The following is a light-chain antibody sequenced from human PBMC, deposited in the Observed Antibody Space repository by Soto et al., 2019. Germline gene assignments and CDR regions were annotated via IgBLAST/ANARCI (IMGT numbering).Light chain of an antibody. CDR1: QSISNY. J-gene: IGKJ1*01. CDR3: QQSFSPRWT. Sequence: DIQMTQSPSSLSASVGDRVTITCRASQSISNYLNWYQQKPGKAPKLLIYAASSMQSGVPSRFSGSGSETDFTLTISSLQPDDSAPYYCQQSFSPRWTFGQGPKVEV. CDR2: AAS. V-gene: IGKV1-39*01.